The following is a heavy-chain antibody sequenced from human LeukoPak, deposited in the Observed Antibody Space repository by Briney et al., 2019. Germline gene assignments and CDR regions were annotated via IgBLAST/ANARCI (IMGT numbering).Heavy chain of an antibody. J-gene: IGHJ4*02. Sequence: GESLKISCKGSGYSFNSYWIGWVRQMPGKGLEWMGIIFPGDSESKYSPSFQGQVTISADKSINTAYLQWSSLKASDTAMYYCATSESQTKFDYWGQGTLVTVSS. CDR3: ATSESQTKFDY. CDR1: GYSFNSYW. V-gene: IGHV5-51*01. CDR2: IFPGDSES. D-gene: IGHD1/OR15-1a*01.